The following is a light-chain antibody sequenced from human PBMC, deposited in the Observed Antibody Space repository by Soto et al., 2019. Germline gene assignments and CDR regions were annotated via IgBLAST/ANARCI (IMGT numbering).Light chain of an antibody. CDR2: GTS. CDR3: HQYGGSPGT. J-gene: IGKJ4*01. Sequence: DIVLTQSPGTLSLSPGERATLSCRASRSVSSTYLAWYQHKPGQAPRLLIYGTSSRATGIPDRFSGSGSGTYLSITISRLEPEDVVVYYCHQYGGSPGTFGGGTKVEIK. CDR1: RSVSSTY. V-gene: IGKV3-20*01.